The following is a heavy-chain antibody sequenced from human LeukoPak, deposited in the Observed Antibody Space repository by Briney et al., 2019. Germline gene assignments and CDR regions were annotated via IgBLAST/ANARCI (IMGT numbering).Heavy chain of an antibody. Sequence: ASVKVSCKASGYSFTSYYMHWVRQAPGQGLEWMGIINPSGGSTSYAQKFQGRVTMTRDTSTSTIYMELSSLRSEDTAVYYCAKLYNWNDWFDPWGQGTLVTVSS. CDR2: INPSGGST. CDR3: AKLYNWNDWFDP. D-gene: IGHD1-20*01. CDR1: GYSFTSYY. J-gene: IGHJ5*02. V-gene: IGHV1-46*01.